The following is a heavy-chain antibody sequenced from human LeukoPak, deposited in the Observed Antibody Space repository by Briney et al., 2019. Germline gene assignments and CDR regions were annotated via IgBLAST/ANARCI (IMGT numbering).Heavy chain of an antibody. CDR3: ARRYSDSSGYAARFDY. D-gene: IGHD3-22*01. CDR1: GYSFTSYW. Sequence: GESLKISCKGSGYSFTSYWIGWVRQMPGKGLEWMGIIYPGDSDTRYSPSFQGQVTISADKSISTAYLQWSSLKASDTAMYYCARRYSDSSGYAARFDYWGQGTLVTVPS. J-gene: IGHJ4*02. CDR2: IYPGDSDT. V-gene: IGHV5-51*01.